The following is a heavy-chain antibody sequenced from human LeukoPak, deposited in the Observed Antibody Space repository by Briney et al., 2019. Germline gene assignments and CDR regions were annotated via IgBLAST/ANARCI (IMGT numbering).Heavy chain of an antibody. Sequence: GGSLRLSCAASGFTFSSYAMSWVRQAPGKGLEWVSGISWNSGSIGYADSVKGRFTISRDNAKNSLYLQMNSLRAEDTALYYCAKGYSYGYIYYFDYWGQGTLVTVSS. J-gene: IGHJ4*02. CDR3: AKGYSYGYIYYFDY. V-gene: IGHV3-9*01. CDR2: ISWNSGSI. CDR1: GFTFSSYA. D-gene: IGHD5-18*01.